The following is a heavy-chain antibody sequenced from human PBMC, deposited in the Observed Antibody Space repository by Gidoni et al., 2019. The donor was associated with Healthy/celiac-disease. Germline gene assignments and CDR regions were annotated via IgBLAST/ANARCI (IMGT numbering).Heavy chain of an antibody. V-gene: IGHV3-30*18. Sequence: QVQLVESGAGVFQPGSSLRLSCASSGFPFSSYGMHWVRQAPGKGLEWVAVISYDGSNKYYADSVKGRFTISRDKSKNTLYLQMNSLRAEDTAVYYCAKDLGSSGYYFDYWGQGTLVTVSS. CDR3: AKDLGSSGYYFDY. J-gene: IGHJ4*02. D-gene: IGHD3-22*01. CDR2: ISYDGSNK. CDR1: GFPFSSYG.